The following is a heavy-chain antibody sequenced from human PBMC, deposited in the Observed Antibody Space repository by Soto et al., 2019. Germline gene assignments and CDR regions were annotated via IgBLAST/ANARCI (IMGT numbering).Heavy chain of an antibody. J-gene: IGHJ2*01. CDR2: IYYSGST. CDR3: AGGAQSSRSSSHWYFDL. D-gene: IGHD6-13*01. V-gene: IGHV4-31*03. CDR1: GGSISSGGYY. Sequence: QVQLQESGPGLVKPSQTLSLTCTVSGGSISSGGYYWSWIRQHPGKGLEWIGYIYYSGSTYYNPSLKCRVTISVDTSKNQFSLKLSSVTAADTAVYYCAGGAQSSRSSSHWYFDLWGRGTLVTVSS.